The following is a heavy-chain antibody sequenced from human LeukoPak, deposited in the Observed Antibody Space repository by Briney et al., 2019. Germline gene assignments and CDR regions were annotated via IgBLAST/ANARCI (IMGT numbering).Heavy chain of an antibody. CDR3: ASGGGWELPYNFDY. Sequence: KSSETLSLTCTVSGASLSRYYWSWVRQPPGKGLEWIGYIYYSGSSTYSPSLQSRVTISVDTSKNQFSLRLSSVTAADTAVYYCASGGGWELPYNFDYWGQGTLVTVSS. CDR1: GASLSRYY. V-gene: IGHV4-59*08. D-gene: IGHD1-26*01. CDR2: IYYSGSS. J-gene: IGHJ4*02.